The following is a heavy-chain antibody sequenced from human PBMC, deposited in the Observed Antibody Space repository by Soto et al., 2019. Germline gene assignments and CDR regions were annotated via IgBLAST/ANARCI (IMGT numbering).Heavy chain of an antibody. J-gene: IGHJ4*02. CDR3: ARAIAVQYFFDY. CDR2: ISGSGGST. Sequence: GGSLRLSCAASGFAFSSYAMSWVRQAPGKGLEWVSAISGSGGSTYYADSVKGRFTISRDNSKNTLYLQMGSLRAEDMAVYYCARAIAVQYFFDYWGQGTLVTVSS. D-gene: IGHD6-19*01. V-gene: IGHV3-23*01. CDR1: GFAFSSYA.